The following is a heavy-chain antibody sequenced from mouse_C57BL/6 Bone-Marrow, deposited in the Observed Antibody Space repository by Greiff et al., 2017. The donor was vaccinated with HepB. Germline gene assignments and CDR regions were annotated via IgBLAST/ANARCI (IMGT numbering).Heavy chain of an antibody. V-gene: IGHV5-4*01. J-gene: IGHJ4*01. CDR2: ISDGGSYT. D-gene: IGHD1-1*01. CDR1: GFTFSSYA. Sequence: EVKLVESGGGLVKPGGSLKLSCAASGFTFSSYAMSWVRQTPGKRLEWVATISDGGSYTYYPDNVKGRFTISRDNAKNNLYLQMSHLKSEDTAMYYCAREGLLRRIKKAMDYWGQGTSVTVSS. CDR3: AREGLLRRIKKAMDY.